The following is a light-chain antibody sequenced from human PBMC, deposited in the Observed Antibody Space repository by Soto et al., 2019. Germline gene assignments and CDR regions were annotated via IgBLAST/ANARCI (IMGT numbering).Light chain of an antibody. Sequence: DIVLTQSPGTLSLSPGERATLSCRASQSVTSNYLAWYQQKPGQAPRLLIYGASSRATGIPDRFSGSGSGTDFTLTISRLEPEDFAVYYCQQYDTSPLFGPGTKVDIK. CDR1: QSVTSNY. CDR3: QQYDTSPL. V-gene: IGKV3-20*01. J-gene: IGKJ3*01. CDR2: GAS.